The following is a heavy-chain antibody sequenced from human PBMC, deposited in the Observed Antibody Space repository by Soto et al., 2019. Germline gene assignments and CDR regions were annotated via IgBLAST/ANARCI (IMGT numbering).Heavy chain of an antibody. V-gene: IGHV1-3*01. CDR2: INAGNGNT. CDR1: GYTFTSYA. D-gene: IGHD2-15*01. Sequence: ASVKVSCKASGYTFTSYAMHWVRQAPGQRLEWMGWINAGNGNTKYSQKFQDRVTITRDTSATTAYMELRSLRSEDTGVYYCARDQVATTPSYYYYYGLDVWGQGTTVTVSS. J-gene: IGHJ6*02. CDR3: ARDQVATTPSYYYYYGLDV.